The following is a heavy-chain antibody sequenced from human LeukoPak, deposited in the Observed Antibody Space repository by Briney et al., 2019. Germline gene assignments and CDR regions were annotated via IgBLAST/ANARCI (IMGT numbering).Heavy chain of an antibody. CDR3: ARENYYDSSGNDAFDV. J-gene: IGHJ3*01. CDR1: GFTFSTYW. V-gene: IGHV3-7*04. CDR2: IKQDGSEK. Sequence: PGGSLGLSCAASGFTFSTYWMTWVRQAPGKGLEWVANIKQDGSEKYYVDSVKGRFTITRDNAKKALYLEMNSLRVEDTALYYCARENYYDSSGNDAFDVWGQGTMVTVSS. D-gene: IGHD3-22*01.